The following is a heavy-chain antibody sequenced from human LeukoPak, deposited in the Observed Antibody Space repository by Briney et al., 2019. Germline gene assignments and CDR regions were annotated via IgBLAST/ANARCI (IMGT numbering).Heavy chain of an antibody. CDR1: GFTVSSNY. Sequence: GGSLRLSCAASGFTVSSNYMSWVRQAPGKGLEWVSAITGSGAFTDYADSVKGRFTISRDNSKNTLYLQVNSLRAEDTAVYYCAKRSAESSGYFDSWGQGTLVTVSS. D-gene: IGHD6-19*01. CDR2: ITGSGAFT. CDR3: AKRSAESSGYFDS. J-gene: IGHJ4*02. V-gene: IGHV3-23*01.